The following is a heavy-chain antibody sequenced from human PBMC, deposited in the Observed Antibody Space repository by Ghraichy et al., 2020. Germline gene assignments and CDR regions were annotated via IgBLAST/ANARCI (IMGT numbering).Heavy chain of an antibody. Sequence: GGSLRLSCAASGFTVSSNYMSWVRQAPGKGLEWVSIIYSGGSTYYADSVKGRFTISRDNSKNTLYLQMNSLRAEDTAVYYCARNRDGSYSDYWGQGTLVTVSS. J-gene: IGHJ4*02. CDR3: ARNRDGSYSDY. CDR1: GFTVSSNY. V-gene: IGHV3-66*01. CDR2: IYSGGST. D-gene: IGHD1-26*01.